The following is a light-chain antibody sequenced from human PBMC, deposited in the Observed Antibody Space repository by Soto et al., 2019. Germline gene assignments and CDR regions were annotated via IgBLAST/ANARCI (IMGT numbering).Light chain of an antibody. Sequence: IVLTQSPAILALSPGDRATLSCRASQSINSDLAWYQHKPGQAPRLLIYGASSRATGIPDRFSGSGSGTDFTLTISRLEPEDFAVYYCQQYGSSPITFGQGTRLEIK. CDR3: QQYGSSPIT. CDR1: QSINSD. V-gene: IGKV3-20*01. CDR2: GAS. J-gene: IGKJ5*01.